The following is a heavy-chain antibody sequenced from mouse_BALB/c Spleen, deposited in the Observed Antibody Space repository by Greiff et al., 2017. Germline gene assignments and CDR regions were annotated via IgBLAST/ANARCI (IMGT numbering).Heavy chain of an antibody. CDR2: IWGDGST. J-gene: IGHJ3*01. CDR3: AKPRIYDGYYEFAY. V-gene: IGHV2-3*01. CDR1: GFSLTSYG. D-gene: IGHD2-3*01. Sequence: VHLVESGPGLVAPSQSLSITCPVSGFSLTSYGVSWVRQPPGKGLEWLGVIWGDGSTNYHSALISRLSISKDNSKSQVFLKLNSLQTDDTATYYCAKPRIYDGYYEFAYWGQGTLVTVSA.